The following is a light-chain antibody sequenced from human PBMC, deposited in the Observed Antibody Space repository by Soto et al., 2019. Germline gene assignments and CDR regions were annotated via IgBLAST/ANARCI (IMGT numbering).Light chain of an antibody. V-gene: IGKV1-5*03. CDR1: QSLSGW. J-gene: IGKJ1*01. CDR2: KAS. CDR3: QQYNIDWT. Sequence: DIQMTQSPSTLSASVGDRVTITCRASQSLSGWLAWYQQKSGKAPKLLIYKASYLESGVPSRFTGSGSGTEFTLTISSLQPDDFATYYCQQYNIDWTFGPGTKVEIK.